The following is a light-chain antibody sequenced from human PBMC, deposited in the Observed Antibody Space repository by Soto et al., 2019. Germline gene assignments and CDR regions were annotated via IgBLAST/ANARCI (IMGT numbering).Light chain of an antibody. CDR1: SGDVGRYNF. J-gene: IGLJ2*01. CDR2: EVS. V-gene: IGLV2-14*01. Sequence: QSALTQPASVSGSPGQSITISCSGTSGDVGRYNFVSWYQQDPGKAPKLMISEVSNRPSGVSNRFSGSKSGNTASLTISGLQAEDEADYYCSSYTSSSHVVFGGGTKVTVL. CDR3: SSYTSSSHVV.